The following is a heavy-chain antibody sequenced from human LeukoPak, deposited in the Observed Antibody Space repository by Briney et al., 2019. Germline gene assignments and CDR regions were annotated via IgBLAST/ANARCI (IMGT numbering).Heavy chain of an antibody. CDR2: INHSGST. V-gene: IGHV4-34*01. CDR3: ARDLLPGYCSGGSCYSGWFDP. D-gene: IGHD2-15*01. J-gene: IGHJ5*02. CDR1: GGSFSGYY. Sequence: PSETLSLTCAVYGGSFSGYYWSWIRQPPGKGLEWIGEINHSGSTNYNPSLKSRVTISVDTSKNQFSLKLSSVTAADTAVYYCARDLLPGYCSGGSCYSGWFDPWGQGTLVTVSS.